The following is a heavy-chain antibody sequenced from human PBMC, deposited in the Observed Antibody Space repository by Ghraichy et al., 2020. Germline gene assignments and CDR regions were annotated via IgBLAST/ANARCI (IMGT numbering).Heavy chain of an antibody. D-gene: IGHD6-13*01. CDR3: AREREIPAAGTGGDY. Sequence: GGSLRLSCAASGFTFSSYTMNWVRQAPGKGLEWVSSISLGSTYIYYADSVQGRFTISRDNAKNSLFLQMNSLRAEDTAIYYCAREREIPAAGTGGDYWGLGTLVTVSS. CDR2: ISLGSTYI. V-gene: IGHV3-21*01. CDR1: GFTFSSYT. J-gene: IGHJ4*02.